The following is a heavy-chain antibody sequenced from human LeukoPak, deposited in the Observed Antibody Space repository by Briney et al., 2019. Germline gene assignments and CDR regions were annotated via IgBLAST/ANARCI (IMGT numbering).Heavy chain of an antibody. J-gene: IGHJ4*02. CDR1: GDSISSARNY. Sequence: SETLSLTCTVSGDSISSARNYWGWIRQSPGKGLEWLASVYSSGSTHSNPSLTSRVSISIDMSKNQFSLKLYSVTASDAAIYYCARHLSGTAMAHYFDFWGQGTLVTVSS. V-gene: IGHV4-39*01. D-gene: IGHD5-18*01. CDR2: VYSSGST. CDR3: ARHLSGTAMAHYFDF.